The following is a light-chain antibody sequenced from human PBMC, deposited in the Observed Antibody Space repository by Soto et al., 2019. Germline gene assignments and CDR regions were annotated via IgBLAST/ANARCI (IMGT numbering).Light chain of an antibody. CDR1: SSDVGGYNY. J-gene: IGLJ2*01. Sequence: QSALTQPPSASGSPGQSVTISCTGTSSDVGGYNYVSWYQQHPGKAPKLMIYEVNKRPSGVPDRFTGSKSGNTASLTVSGLQAEDEADYYCSSYAGSNDLVFGRGTKLTVL. CDR3: SSYAGSNDLV. CDR2: EVN. V-gene: IGLV2-8*01.